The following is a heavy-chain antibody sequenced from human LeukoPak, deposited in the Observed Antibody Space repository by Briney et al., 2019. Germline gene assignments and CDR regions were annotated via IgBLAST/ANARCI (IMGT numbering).Heavy chain of an antibody. Sequence: PGGSLRLSCVASKFIFSSYWMTWVRQAPGEGLEWVANIKQDGSEEYYVDSVKGQFTISRDNAKNSLYLQMNSLRAEDTAVYYCARDPYSSFFGAFDIWGQGTLVTVSS. V-gene: IGHV3-7*04. J-gene: IGHJ3*02. CDR1: KFIFSSYW. CDR2: IKQDGSEE. CDR3: ARDPYSSFFGAFDI. D-gene: IGHD6-6*01.